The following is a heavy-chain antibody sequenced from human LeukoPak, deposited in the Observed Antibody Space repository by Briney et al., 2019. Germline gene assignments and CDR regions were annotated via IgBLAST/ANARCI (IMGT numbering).Heavy chain of an antibody. V-gene: IGHV1-2*04. Sequence: ASVKVSCKASGYTFTGYYMHWVRQAPGQGLEWMGWINPNSGGTNYAQKFQGWVTMTRDTSISTAYMELSRLRSDDTAVYYCARGGVSYYYDSSGYYYLDYWGQGTLVTVSS. CDR2: INPNSGGT. CDR1: GYTFTGYY. D-gene: IGHD3-22*01. CDR3: ARGGVSYYYDSSGYYYLDY. J-gene: IGHJ4*02.